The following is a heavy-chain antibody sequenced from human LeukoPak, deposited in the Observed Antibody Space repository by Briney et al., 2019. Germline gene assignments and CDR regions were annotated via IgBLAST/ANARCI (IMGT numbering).Heavy chain of an antibody. CDR1: DDSITMYY. CDR2: VDHTGST. V-gene: IGHV4-59*01. J-gene: IGHJ6*03. D-gene: IGHD1-1*01. CDR3: ARGRVSSSTWYSTYYYYFYMDV. Sequence: SETLSLTRTVSDDSITMYYWTWIRQPPGKGLEWIGYVDHTGSTNFNPSLNGRVSISRDTTKNLFSLRLRSVTAADTAVYFCARGRVSSSTWYSTYYYYFYMDVWGKGTTVTVSS.